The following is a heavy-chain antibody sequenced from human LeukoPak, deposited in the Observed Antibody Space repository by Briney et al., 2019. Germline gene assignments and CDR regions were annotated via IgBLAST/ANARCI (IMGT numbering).Heavy chain of an antibody. CDR3: ACYDLQSYYYYMDV. J-gene: IGHJ6*03. CDR1: GFTFSNSA. D-gene: IGHD3-16*01. V-gene: IGHV3-21*01. Sequence: PGGSLRLSCAASGFTFSNSALNWVRQAPGKGLECVSSISASSSYIYYADSVKGRFTISRDNAKNSLYLQMNSLRAEDTAVYYCACYDLQSYYYYMDVWGTGATVTVSS. CDR2: ISASSSYI.